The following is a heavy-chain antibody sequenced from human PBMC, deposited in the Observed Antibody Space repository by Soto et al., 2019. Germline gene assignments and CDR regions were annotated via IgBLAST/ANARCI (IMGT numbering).Heavy chain of an antibody. CDR2: INAGNGNT. V-gene: IGHV1-3*01. D-gene: IGHD3-10*01. CDR3: ARDPRRSESYYMGY. Sequence: QVQLVQSGAEVKKPGASVKVSCKASGYTFTSYAMHWVRQAPGQRLEWMGWINAGNGNTKYSQKFQGRVTITRDTSASTAYMELSSLRSEDTAVYYCARDPRRSESYYMGYWGQGTLVTVSS. CDR1: GYTFTSYA. J-gene: IGHJ4*02.